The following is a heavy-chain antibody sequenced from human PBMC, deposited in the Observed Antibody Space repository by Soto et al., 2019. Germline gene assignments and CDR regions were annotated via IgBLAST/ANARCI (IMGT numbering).Heavy chain of an antibody. Sequence: ASVKVSCKASGYTFTSYDINWVRQGTGQGLEWMGWMNPNSGNTGYAQKFQGRVTMTRNTSISTAYMELSSLRSEDTAVYYCARAVCSSTSCYVWEAFDIWGQGTMVTVSS. CDR3: ARAVCSSTSCYVWEAFDI. CDR2: MNPNSGNT. J-gene: IGHJ3*02. D-gene: IGHD2-2*01. V-gene: IGHV1-8*01. CDR1: GYTFTSYD.